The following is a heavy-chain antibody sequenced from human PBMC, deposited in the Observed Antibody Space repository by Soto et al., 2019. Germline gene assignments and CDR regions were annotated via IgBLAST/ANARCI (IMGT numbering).Heavy chain of an antibody. Sequence: QLQESGPGLVKPSGTLSLTCAVSGGSIRSNDWWNWVRQPPGKGLEWIGEISESGSPNYNPSLKSRVTISMAKANKYFSLKLDSVTAADTAVYYCAREVSGVQAFDYWGQGTLVTVSS. V-gene: IGHV4-4*02. CDR3: AREVSGVQAFDY. J-gene: IGHJ4*02. CDR2: ISESGSP. D-gene: IGHD2-21*01. CDR1: GGSIRSNDW.